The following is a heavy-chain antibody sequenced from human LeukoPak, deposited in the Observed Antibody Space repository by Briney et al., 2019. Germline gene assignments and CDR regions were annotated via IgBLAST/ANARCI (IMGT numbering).Heavy chain of an antibody. CDR2: ISGSGVST. CDR3: AKQAGGSGNYYYY. CDR1: GFTFSSYS. D-gene: IGHD3-10*01. V-gene: IGHV3-23*01. J-gene: IGHJ4*02. Sequence: GGSLRLSCAASGFTFSSYSMIWVRQAPGKGLEWVSAISGSGVSTVYAESVKGRFTISSDNSKKPLYLQMSSLRAEDTAVYYCAKQAGGSGNYYYYWGQGTLVTVSS.